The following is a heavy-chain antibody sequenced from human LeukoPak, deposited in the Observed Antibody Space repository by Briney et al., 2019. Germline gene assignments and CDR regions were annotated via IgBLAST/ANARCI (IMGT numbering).Heavy chain of an antibody. J-gene: IGHJ4*02. CDR1: GFTFSSYW. V-gene: IGHV3-7*04. Sequence: GGSLRLSCAASGFTFSSYWMSWVRQAPGKGLEWVANIKQDGSEKYYLDSVKGRFTISRDNAKNSLYLQMNSLRAEDTAVYYCARAYILTGYYPAYWGQGTLVTVSS. CDR2: IKQDGSEK. D-gene: IGHD3-9*01. CDR3: ARAYILTGYYPAY.